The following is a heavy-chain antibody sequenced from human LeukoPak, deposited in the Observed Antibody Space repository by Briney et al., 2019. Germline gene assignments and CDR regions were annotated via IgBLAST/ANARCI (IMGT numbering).Heavy chain of an antibody. CDR1: GGSISSSSYY. CDR3: ARDLGAYGYYFDY. V-gene: IGHV4-39*07. CDR2: IYYSGST. D-gene: IGHD3-10*01. J-gene: IGHJ4*02. Sequence: PSETLSLTCTVSGGSISSSSYYWGWIRQPPGKGLEWIGSIYYSGSTYYNPSLKSRVTISVDTSKNQFSLKLSSVTAADTAVYYCARDLGAYGYYFDYWGQGTLVTVSS.